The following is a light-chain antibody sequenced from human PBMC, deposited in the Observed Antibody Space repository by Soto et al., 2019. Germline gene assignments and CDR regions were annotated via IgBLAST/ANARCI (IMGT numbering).Light chain of an antibody. V-gene: IGKV3-11*01. CDR2: DAS. Sequence: IVLTQSPATLSLSPGERATLSCRASHNVNRYLAWYQQRPGQAPRLLIYDASSRAAGIPARFSGSGSGTDFTLTINSLVPDDSAVYDCQERSGWPLTFGGGTKLEIK. CDR3: QERSGWPLT. J-gene: IGKJ4*01. CDR1: HNVNRY.